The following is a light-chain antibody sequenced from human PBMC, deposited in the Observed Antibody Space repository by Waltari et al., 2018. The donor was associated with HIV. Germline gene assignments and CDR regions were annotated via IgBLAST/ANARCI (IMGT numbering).Light chain of an antibody. J-gene: IGKJ1*01. Sequence: DIQMTQSPSTVSASVGDTVTITCRASQSIGRWLAWYQQKPGEAPKLLIYETSTLEIAVPSIFSGSGSGTEFTLTVSRLQPEDFATYYCQQYNSHSRTFGQGTKVEIK. CDR3: QQYNSHSRT. CDR1: QSIGRW. V-gene: IGKV1-5*03. CDR2: ETS.